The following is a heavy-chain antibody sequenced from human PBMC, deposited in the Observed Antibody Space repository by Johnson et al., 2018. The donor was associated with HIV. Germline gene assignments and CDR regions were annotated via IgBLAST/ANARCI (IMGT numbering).Heavy chain of an antibody. CDR3: AKGASGSQRRGAFHI. CDR1: GFNFSNYG. V-gene: IGHV3-33*06. Sequence: QVQLVESGGGLVQPGGSLRLSCAASGFNFSNYGMYWVRQAPGKGLEWVAVIWYDGSNKYYANSVKGRFIISRDNSKNTLYLQMNSLRAEDTAVYYCAKGASGSQRRGAFHIWGQGTMVTVSS. D-gene: IGHD1-26*01. CDR2: IWYDGSNK. J-gene: IGHJ3*02.